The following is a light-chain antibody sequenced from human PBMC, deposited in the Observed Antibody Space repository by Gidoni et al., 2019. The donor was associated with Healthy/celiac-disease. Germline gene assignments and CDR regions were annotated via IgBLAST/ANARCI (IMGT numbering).Light chain of an antibody. CDR2: GAS. Sequence: IALSQSPGILSLSTGERATLSCRASQSVSSSYLAWYQQQPGQAPRLLIDGASSRATGIPDRFSGRGSGTDFTLTSSRLEPEDFAVYYCQQYGSSLITFGQGTRLEIK. V-gene: IGKV3-20*01. CDR1: QSVSSSY. J-gene: IGKJ5*01. CDR3: QQYGSSLIT.